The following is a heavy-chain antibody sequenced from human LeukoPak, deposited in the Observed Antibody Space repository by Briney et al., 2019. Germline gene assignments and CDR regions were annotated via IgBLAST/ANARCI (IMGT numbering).Heavy chain of an antibody. CDR1: GYTFTSYG. CDR3: ARDPYYYGSGRFDY. J-gene: IGHJ4*02. CDR2: ISAYNGNT. Sequence: ASVKVSCKASGYTFTSYGISWARQAPGQGLEWMGWISAYNGNTNYAQKLQGRVTMTTDTSTSTAYMELRSLRSDDTAVYYCARDPYYYGSGRFDYWGQGTLVTVSS. V-gene: IGHV1-18*04. D-gene: IGHD3-10*01.